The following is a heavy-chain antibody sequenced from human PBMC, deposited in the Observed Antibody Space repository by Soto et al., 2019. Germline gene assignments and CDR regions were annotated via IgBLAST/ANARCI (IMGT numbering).Heavy chain of an antibody. J-gene: IGHJ4*02. Sequence: VPAQKISCKGSGYSYTSYWIRSVHQMPGKGLEWMGRIDPSDSYTNYSPSFQGHVTISADKSISTAYLQWSSLKASDTAMYYCARLAVSSGQKSYYFDYWGQGTPVTVSS. CDR3: ARLAVSSGQKSYYFDY. D-gene: IGHD6-19*01. V-gene: IGHV5-10-1*01. CDR2: IDPSDSYT. CDR1: GYSYTSYW.